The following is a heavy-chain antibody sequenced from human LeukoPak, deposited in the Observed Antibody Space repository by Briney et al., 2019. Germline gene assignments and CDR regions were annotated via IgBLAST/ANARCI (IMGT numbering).Heavy chain of an antibody. CDR1: GYTFTSYD. CDR3: ARWARGYCSGGRCLVTYGMDV. V-gene: IGHV1-8*01. Sequence: ASVKVSCKASGYTFTSYDINWVRQATGQGLEWMGWMNPNSGNTGYAQKFQGRVTMTRNTSISTAYMELSSLRSEDTAVYYCARWARGYCSGGRCLVTYGMDVWGQGTTVTVSS. CDR2: MNPNSGNT. J-gene: IGHJ6*02. D-gene: IGHD2-15*01.